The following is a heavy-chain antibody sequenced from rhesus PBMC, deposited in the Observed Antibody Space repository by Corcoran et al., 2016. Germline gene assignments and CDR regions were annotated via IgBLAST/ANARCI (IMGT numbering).Heavy chain of an antibody. CDR3: LQFLEWLSEMRNSLDV. J-gene: IGHJ5-2*02. D-gene: IGHD3-3*01. CDR1: VFTFTCGV. V-gene: IGHV3-132*01. CDR2: ISIAGST. Sequence: VVQLVESEGNFVQPGGTLRLSCAVPVFTFTCGVLYWFHHVPGKGLEWVSGISIAGSTYYANSVNSLFAISRENAKNTLYLQMNSLIAEDTAIGVVLQFLEWLSEMRNSLDVWGRGVLVTVSS.